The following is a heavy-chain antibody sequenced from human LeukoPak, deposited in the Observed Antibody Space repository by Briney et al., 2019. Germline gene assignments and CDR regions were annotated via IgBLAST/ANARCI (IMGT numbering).Heavy chain of an antibody. D-gene: IGHD3-22*01. V-gene: IGHV4-34*01. J-gene: IGHJ6*02. CDR3: ASAPKYYYDSSGFSSYYYGMDV. CDR1: GGSFSGYY. CDR2: INHSGST. Sequence: PSETLSLTCAVYGGSFSGYYWSWIRQPPGKGLERIGEINHSGSTNYNPSLKSRVTISVDTSKNQFSLKLSSVTAADTAVYYCASAPKYYYDSSGFSSYYYGMDVWGQGTTVTVSS.